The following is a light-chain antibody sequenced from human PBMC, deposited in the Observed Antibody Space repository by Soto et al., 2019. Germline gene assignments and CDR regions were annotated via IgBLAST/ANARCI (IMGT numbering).Light chain of an antibody. CDR2: AAS. CDR1: QSVDKY. J-gene: IGKJ4*01. Sequence: EIVLTQSPATLSFSPGERATLSCRASQSVDKYLVWYQQKPGQAPRLLIYAASSRATGIPARFSGSGSGTDFTLTITSLEPEDFAVYYCQQRTNWPLTFGGGTKLEIK. CDR3: QQRTNWPLT. V-gene: IGKV3-11*01.